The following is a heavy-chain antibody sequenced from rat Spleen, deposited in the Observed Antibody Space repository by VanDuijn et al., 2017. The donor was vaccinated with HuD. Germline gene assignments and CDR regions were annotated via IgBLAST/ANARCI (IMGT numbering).Heavy chain of an antibody. CDR3: TREAY. Sequence: EVQLVESGGGLVQPGRSIKLSCAASGFTLSDHYMAWVRQAPTKGLEWVASISPSAAYTYYRDSVKGRFTLSRDNAKSTLYLQMDSLRSEDTATYYCTREAYWGQGTLVTVSS. CDR2: ISPSAAYT. CDR1: GFTLSDHY. V-gene: IGHV5-25*01. J-gene: IGHJ3*01.